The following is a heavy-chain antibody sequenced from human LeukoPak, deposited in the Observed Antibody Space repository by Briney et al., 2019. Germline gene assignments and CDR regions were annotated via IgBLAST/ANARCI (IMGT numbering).Heavy chain of an antibody. CDR1: GFTLSTYW. V-gene: IGHV3-7*01. CDR3: ARDAYTSASDS. D-gene: IGHD3-16*01. Sequence: GGSLRLSCAASGFTLSTYWMTWVRQAPGKGLEWVANLNPDGSDKYYVDSVKGRFTISRDNAKSSLYLQMGSLRAEDTAVYYCARDAYTSASDSWGQGTLVSVSS. CDR2: LNPDGSDK. J-gene: IGHJ5*01.